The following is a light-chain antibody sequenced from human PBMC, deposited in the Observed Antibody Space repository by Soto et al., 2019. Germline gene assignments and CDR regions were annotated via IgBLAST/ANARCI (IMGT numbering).Light chain of an antibody. J-gene: IGKJ1*01. CDR2: AAS. V-gene: IGKV1-39*01. CDR3: QQSYSTLWM. CDR1: QSMSSY. Sequence: DIQMTQSPSSLSASVGDRVTITCRASQSMSSYLNWYQQKPGKAPKLLIYAASSLQSGVPSRFSGSGSGTDFTLTISSLQPEDFATYYCQQSYSTLWMFGQGTKVEIK.